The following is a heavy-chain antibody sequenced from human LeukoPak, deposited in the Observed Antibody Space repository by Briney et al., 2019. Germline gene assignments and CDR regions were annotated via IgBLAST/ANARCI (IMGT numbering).Heavy chain of an antibody. CDR3: AADHPLRYFDWFYGMDV. CDR2: FDPEDGET. CDR1: GYTLTELS. V-gene: IGHV1-24*01. Sequence: GASVKVSCKVSGYTLTELSMHWVRQAPGKGLEWMGGFDPEDGETIYAQKFQERVTITRDMSTSTAYMELSSLRSEDTAVYYCAADHPLRYFDWFYGMDVWGQGTTVTVSS. J-gene: IGHJ6*02. D-gene: IGHD3-9*01.